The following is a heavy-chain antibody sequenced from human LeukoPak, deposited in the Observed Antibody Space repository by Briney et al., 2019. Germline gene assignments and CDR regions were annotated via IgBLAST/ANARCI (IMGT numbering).Heavy chain of an antibody. J-gene: IGHJ6*03. D-gene: IGHD5-18*01. V-gene: IGHV1-69*05. CDR3: ARGAMVTDYYHYMDV. CDR1: GGTFSSYA. Sequence: GASVKVSCKASGGTFSSYAISWVRQAPGQGLEWMGRIIPIFGTANYAQKFQGRVTITTDESTSTAYMELSSLRSEDTAVYYCARGAMVTDYYHYMDVWGKGTTVTVSS. CDR2: IIPIFGTA.